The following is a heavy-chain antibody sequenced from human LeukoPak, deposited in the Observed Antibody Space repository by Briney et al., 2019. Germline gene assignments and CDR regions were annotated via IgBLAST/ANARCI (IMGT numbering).Heavy chain of an antibody. CDR1: GFTFSSYG. J-gene: IGHJ4*02. Sequence: PGRSLRLSCAASGFTFSSYGMHWVRQAPGKGLEWVAVIWYDGSNEYYADSVKGRFTISRDNSKNTLYLQMNSLRAEDTAVYYCARSRGGSRLGWGYYFDYWGQGTLVTVSS. D-gene: IGHD2-15*01. CDR2: IWYDGSNE. V-gene: IGHV3-33*01. CDR3: ARSRGGSRLGWGYYFDY.